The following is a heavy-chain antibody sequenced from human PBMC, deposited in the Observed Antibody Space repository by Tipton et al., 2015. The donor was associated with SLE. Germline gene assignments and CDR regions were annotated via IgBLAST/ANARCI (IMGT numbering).Heavy chain of an antibody. Sequence: QVQLVQSGAEVKKPGASVKVSCKASGYTFTSYTMHWVRQAPGQRLEWMGWINAGNGNTKYSQKFQGRVTITRDTSASTAYMELSSLRSEDTAVYYCARNAGDGYNENWFDPWGQGTLVTVSS. D-gene: IGHD5-24*01. J-gene: IGHJ5*02. CDR2: INAGNGNT. V-gene: IGHV1-3*01. CDR1: GYTFTSYT. CDR3: ARNAGDGYNENWFDP.